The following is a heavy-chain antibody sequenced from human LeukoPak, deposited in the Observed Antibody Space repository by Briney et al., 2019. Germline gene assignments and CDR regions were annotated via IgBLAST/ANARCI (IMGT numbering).Heavy chain of an antibody. CDR2: IYSSGST. V-gene: IGHV4-4*07. J-gene: IGHJ5*02. D-gene: IGHD1-1*01. Sequence: SETLSLSCTVSGGSISNYYWSWIRQPAGKGLEWIGRIYSSGSTNYNPPLKSRVTMSVDTSKNQFSLKLSSVTAADTAVYHCARDDTGRVGWFDPWGQGTLVTVSS. CDR3: ARDDTGRVGWFDP. CDR1: GGSISNYY.